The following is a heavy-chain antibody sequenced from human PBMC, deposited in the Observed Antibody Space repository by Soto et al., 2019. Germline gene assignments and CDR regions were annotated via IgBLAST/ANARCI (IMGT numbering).Heavy chain of an antibody. J-gene: IGHJ4*02. CDR1: GISVSTSDYY. D-gene: IGHD2-15*01. CDR2: IYYSGST. CDR3: AGFVVPASRNSDFDY. Sequence: TLSLTCTVSGISVSTSDYYWGWVRQPPGKGLDWIGNIYYSGSTFYNPSLRSRVTLSVDTSKNQFSLRLNSVTVADTAVYFCAGFVVPASRNSDFDYWGQGTLVTVSS. V-gene: IGHV4-39*01.